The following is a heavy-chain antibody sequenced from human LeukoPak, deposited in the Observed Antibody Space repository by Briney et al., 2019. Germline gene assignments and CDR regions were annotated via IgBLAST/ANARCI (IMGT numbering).Heavy chain of an antibody. CDR3: AKSGEGQQLVTDYFDY. CDR1: GFTFSSYS. Sequence: QSGGSLRLSCAASGFTFSSYSMNWVRQAPGKGLEWVSYISSSSSTIYYADSVKGRFTISRDNAKNSLYLQMNSLRAEDTALYYCAKSGEGQQLVTDYFDYWGQGTLVTVSS. V-gene: IGHV3-48*04. CDR2: ISSSSSTI. J-gene: IGHJ4*02. D-gene: IGHD6-13*01.